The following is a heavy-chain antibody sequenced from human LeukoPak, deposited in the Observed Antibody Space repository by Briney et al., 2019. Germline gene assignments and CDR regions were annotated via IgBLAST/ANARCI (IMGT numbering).Heavy chain of an antibody. V-gene: IGHV4-34*01. Sequence: SETLSLTCAVYGGSFSGYYWSWIRQPPGKGLEWIGEINHSGSTNYNPSLKSRVTISVDTSKNQFSLTLSSVTAADTAVYYGARSVRYTIAARVSFDYWGQGTLVTVSS. J-gene: IGHJ4*02. D-gene: IGHD6-6*01. CDR3: ARSVRYTIAARVSFDY. CDR1: GGSFSGYY. CDR2: INHSGST.